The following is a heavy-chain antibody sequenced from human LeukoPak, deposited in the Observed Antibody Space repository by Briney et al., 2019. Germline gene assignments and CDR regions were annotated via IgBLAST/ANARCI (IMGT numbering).Heavy chain of an antibody. CDR3: ARSSPSSGQEMWPEGVDY. CDR1: GFTFDDYT. J-gene: IGHJ4*02. CDR2: ISWDGGST. Sequence: GGSLRLSCAASGFTFDDYTMHWVRQAPGKGLEWVSLISWDGGSTYYADSVKGRFTLSRDNAKNSLYLQMNSLRAEDTAVYYCARSSPSSGQEMWPEGVDYWGQGTLVTVSS. D-gene: IGHD3-22*01. V-gene: IGHV3-43*01.